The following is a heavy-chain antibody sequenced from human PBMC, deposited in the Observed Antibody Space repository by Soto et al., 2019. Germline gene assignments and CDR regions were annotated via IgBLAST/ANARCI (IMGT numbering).Heavy chain of an antibody. CDR3: AVATHYSPPYYYYGMDV. CDR1: GGSFSGYY. D-gene: IGHD5-12*01. V-gene: IGHV4-34*01. J-gene: IGHJ6*02. CDR2: INHSGST. Sequence: SETLSLTCAVYGGSFSGYYWSWIRQPPGKGLEWIGEINHSGSTNYNPSLKSRVTISVDTSENQFSLKLSSVTAADTAVYYCAVATHYSPPYYYYGMDVWGQGTTVTVSS.